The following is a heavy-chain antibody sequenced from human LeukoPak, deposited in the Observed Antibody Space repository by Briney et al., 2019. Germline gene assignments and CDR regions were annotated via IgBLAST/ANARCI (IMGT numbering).Heavy chain of an antibody. D-gene: IGHD3-10*01. CDR3: ATTRITMVRGADHGMDV. CDR1: GGSFSGYY. Sequence: PSETLSLTCAIYGGSFSGYYWSWIRQPPGKGLEWIGEVNHSGSTNYNPSLKSRVTISVDTSKNQFSLKLSSVTAADTAVYYCATTRITMVRGADHGMDVWGQGTTVTVSS. CDR2: VNHSGST. J-gene: IGHJ6*02. V-gene: IGHV4-34*01.